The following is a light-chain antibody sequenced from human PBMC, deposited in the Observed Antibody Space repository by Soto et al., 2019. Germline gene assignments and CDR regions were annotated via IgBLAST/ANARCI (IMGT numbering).Light chain of an antibody. J-gene: IGKJ1*01. CDR3: EQYYSLRT. V-gene: IGKV1-5*03. Sequence: DIQMTQSPSTLSASVGDRVTITCRASQSISSWLAWYQQKPGKAPKLLIYKASSLESGVPSRFSGCGSGTEFALTISSLQPDDLATYYCEQYYSLRTFGQGTKVEIK. CDR1: QSISSW. CDR2: KAS.